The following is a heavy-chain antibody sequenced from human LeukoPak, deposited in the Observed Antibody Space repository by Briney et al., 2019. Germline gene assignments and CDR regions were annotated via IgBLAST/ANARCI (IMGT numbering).Heavy chain of an antibody. CDR1: GFTFSSYG. CDR2: IWYDGSNK. D-gene: IGHD2-2*01. Sequence: GRSLRLSCAASGFTFSSYGMHWVRQAPGKGLEWVAVIWYDGSNKYYADSVKGRFTISRDNSKNTLYLQMNSLRAEDTAVYYCARGGYQLFYSFDYWGQGTLVTVSS. V-gene: IGHV3-33*01. CDR3: ARGGYQLFYSFDY. J-gene: IGHJ4*02.